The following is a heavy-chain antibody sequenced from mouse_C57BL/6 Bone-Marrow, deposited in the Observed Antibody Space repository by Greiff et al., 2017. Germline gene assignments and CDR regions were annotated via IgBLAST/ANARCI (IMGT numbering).Heavy chain of an antibody. CDR3: ARDYASSYWYFDV. V-gene: IGHV1-85*01. D-gene: IGHD1-1*01. CDR2: IYPKDGST. Sequence: QVQLQQSGPELVKPGASVKLSCKASGYTFTSYDINWVQQRPGQGLEWIGLIYPKDGSTKYNEKFKGKGTLTVDPSSSTGNMELHILASEASAVYFCARDYASSYWYFDVWGTGPTVTVSA. CDR1: GYTFTSYD. J-gene: IGHJ1*03.